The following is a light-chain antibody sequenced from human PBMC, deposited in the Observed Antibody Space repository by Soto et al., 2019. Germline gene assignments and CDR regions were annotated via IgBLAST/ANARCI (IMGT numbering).Light chain of an antibody. CDR3: QQYGSLSWT. V-gene: IGKV3-20*01. Sequence: DIVLTQSPGTLSLSPGERATLSCRASPSVSSNYLAWYQQKPGQDPRLLIHGASTRATGVPDRFSGSGSGTDFTLTISRLEPEDFAVYHCQQYGSLSWTFGQGTKVEIK. CDR1: PSVSSNY. CDR2: GAS. J-gene: IGKJ1*01.